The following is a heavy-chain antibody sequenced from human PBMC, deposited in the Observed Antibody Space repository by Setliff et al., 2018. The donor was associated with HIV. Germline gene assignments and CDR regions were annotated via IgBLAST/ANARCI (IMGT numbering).Heavy chain of an antibody. V-gene: IGHV3-21*01. CDR2: ISSSSSYI. J-gene: IGHJ4*02. CDR1: GFTFSSYS. Sequence: GGSLRLSCAASGFTFSSYSMNWVRQAPGKGLEWVSSISSSSSYIYYADSVKGRFTISRDNAENSLYLQMNSLRAEDTAVYYCASGSDSSGYYPGFDYWGQGTLVTVSS. D-gene: IGHD3-22*01. CDR3: ASGSDSSGYYPGFDY.